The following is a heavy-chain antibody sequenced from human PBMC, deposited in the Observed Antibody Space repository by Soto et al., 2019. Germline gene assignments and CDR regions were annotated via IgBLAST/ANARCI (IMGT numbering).Heavy chain of an antibody. Sequence: GGSLRLSCAASGFTFDDHAMHWVRQVPGKGLEWVSGINWNSGSIGYGDSVKGRFAISRDNAKNSLHLQMNSLSAEDTAFYYCARKRRDSSSWYNWFDPWGQGTLVTVSS. V-gene: IGHV3-9*01. CDR3: ARKRRDSSSWYNWFDP. CDR1: GFTFDDHA. CDR2: INWNSGSI. J-gene: IGHJ5*02. D-gene: IGHD6-13*01.